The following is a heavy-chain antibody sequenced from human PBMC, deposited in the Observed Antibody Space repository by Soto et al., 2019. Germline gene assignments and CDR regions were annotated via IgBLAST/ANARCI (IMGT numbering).Heavy chain of an antibody. CDR2: INPSGGST. CDR1: GYTFTSYY. J-gene: IGHJ4*02. D-gene: IGHD2-15*01. CDR3: ARVYCSGGSCYSIDY. V-gene: IGHV1-46*03. Sequence: QVQLVQSGAEVKKPGASVKVSCKASGYTFTSYYMHWVRQAPGQGLEWMGIINPSGGSTSYAQKSLGRVTMXXDXSXXTVYVELSSLRSEDTAVYYCARVYCSGGSCYSIDYWGQGTLVTVSS.